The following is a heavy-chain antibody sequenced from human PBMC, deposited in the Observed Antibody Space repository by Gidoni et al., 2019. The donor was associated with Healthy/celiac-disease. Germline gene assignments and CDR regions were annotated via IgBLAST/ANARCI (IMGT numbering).Heavy chain of an antibody. V-gene: IGHV3-30-3*01. J-gene: IGHJ4*02. CDR3: ARDHDYYDSSGYSDY. Sequence: QVQLVESGGGVVPPGRSLRLSWAASGFTFSSYAMHWVRQAPGKGLEWVAVISYDGSNKYYADSVKGRFTISRDNSKNTLYLQMNSLRAEDTAVYYCARDHDYYDSSGYSDYWGQGTLVTVSS. CDR2: ISYDGSNK. D-gene: IGHD3-22*01. CDR1: GFTFSSYA.